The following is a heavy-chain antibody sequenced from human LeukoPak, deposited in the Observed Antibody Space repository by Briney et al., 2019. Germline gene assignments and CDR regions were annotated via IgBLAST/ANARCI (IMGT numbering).Heavy chain of an antibody. Sequence: GGSLRLSCAASGFTFSSYAMDWVRQAPGKGLEYVSAISSNGGSTYYANSVKGRFTISRDNSKNTLYLQMGSLRAEDMAVYYCARGVSSSSSSRGDYWGQGTLVTVSS. CDR1: GFTFSSYA. V-gene: IGHV3-64*01. CDR2: ISSNGGST. D-gene: IGHD6-6*01. J-gene: IGHJ4*02. CDR3: ARGVSSSSSSRGDY.